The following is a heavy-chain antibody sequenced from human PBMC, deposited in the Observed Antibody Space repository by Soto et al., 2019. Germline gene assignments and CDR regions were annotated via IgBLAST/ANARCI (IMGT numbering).Heavy chain of an antibody. D-gene: IGHD2-21*02. J-gene: IGHJ5*02. Sequence: QVQLVESGGGVVQPGRSLRLSCAASGFTFSSYGMHWVRQAPGKGLEWVAVIWYDGSNKYYADSVKGRFTISRDNSKNTLYLQMNSLRAEDTAVYYCARDYCGGDCGWFDPWGQGTLVTFPS. CDR1: GFTFSSYG. V-gene: IGHV3-33*01. CDR2: IWYDGSNK. CDR3: ARDYCGGDCGWFDP.